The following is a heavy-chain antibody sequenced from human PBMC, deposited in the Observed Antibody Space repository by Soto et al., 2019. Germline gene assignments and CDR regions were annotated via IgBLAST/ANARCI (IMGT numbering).Heavy chain of an antibody. J-gene: IGHJ5*02. Sequence: PSETLSLTCTVSGGSISSYYWSWIRQPPGKGLEWIGYIYYSGSTHYNPSLMSRVTISVDTSKNQFSLKLSSVTAADTAVYYCARDRGYSNWFDPWGQGTPVTVSS. V-gene: IGHV4-59*01. CDR2: IYYSGST. CDR3: ARDRGYSNWFDP. D-gene: IGHD5-18*01. CDR1: GGSISSYY.